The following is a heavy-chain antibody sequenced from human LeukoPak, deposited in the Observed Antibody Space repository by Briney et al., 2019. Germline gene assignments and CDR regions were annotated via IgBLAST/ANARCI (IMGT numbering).Heavy chain of an antibody. D-gene: IGHD6-13*01. CDR3: ARGILQQQLVAN. CDR2: VNPKTGRT. J-gene: IGHJ4*02. V-gene: IGHV1-2*02. CDR1: GYTFNDYY. Sequence: ASVKVSCKASGYTFNDYYIHWVRQARRLGFEWMGWVNPKTGRTKYAQKLQARVTMTSDTSIVTAYMELSSLTSDDTATYYCARGILQQQLVANWGQGTLVTVSS.